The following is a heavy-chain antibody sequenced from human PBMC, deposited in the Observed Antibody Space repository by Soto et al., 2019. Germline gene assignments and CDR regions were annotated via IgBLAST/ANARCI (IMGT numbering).Heavy chain of an antibody. CDR3: ARWGFKDVSLDV. Sequence: ASVKVSCKASGYTFTSYDIIWVRQATGQGLEWMGWMNPNSGNTGYAQKFQGRVTMTRNTSISTAYMELSSLRSEDTAVYYCARWGFKDVSLDVWGKGTTVTVSS. V-gene: IGHV1-8*01. J-gene: IGHJ6*04. D-gene: IGHD3-16*01. CDR1: GYTFTSYD. CDR2: MNPNSGNT.